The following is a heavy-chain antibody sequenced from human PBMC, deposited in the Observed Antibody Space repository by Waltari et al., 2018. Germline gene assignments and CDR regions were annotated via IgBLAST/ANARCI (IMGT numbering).Heavy chain of an antibody. CDR3: AAARPDDAFDI. V-gene: IGHV4-39*07. D-gene: IGHD6-6*01. CDR1: GCPTSSRSYY. Sequence: QLQMQESGTGLVKPSETQSLTGTVSGCPTSSRSYYCGWISQPSGKGLEWIGSIYYSGSTYYNPSLKSRVTISVDTSKNQFSLKLSSVTAADTAVYYCAAARPDDAFDIWGQGTMVTVSS. CDR2: IYYSGST. J-gene: IGHJ3*02.